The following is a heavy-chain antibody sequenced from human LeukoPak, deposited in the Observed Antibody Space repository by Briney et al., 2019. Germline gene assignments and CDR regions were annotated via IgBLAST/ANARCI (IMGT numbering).Heavy chain of an antibody. J-gene: IGHJ4*02. V-gene: IGHV1-18*01. CDR3: ARGPWVWPSIAVASPLDY. CDR1: GYTFTNYG. CDR2: ISGYNGNT. D-gene: IGHD6-19*01. Sequence: ASVKVSCKAFGYTFTNYGISWVRQAPGQGLEWMGWISGYNGNTNYAQKLQGRVTITADESTSTAYMELSSLRSEDTAVYYCARGPWVWPSIAVASPLDYWGQGTLVTVSS.